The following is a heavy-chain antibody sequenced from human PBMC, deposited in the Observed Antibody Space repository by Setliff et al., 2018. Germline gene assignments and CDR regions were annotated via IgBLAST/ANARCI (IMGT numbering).Heavy chain of an antibody. CDR2: VYRGGTT. CDR3: ARDLGHGGDSDY. CDR1: GYSITSGYY. D-gene: IGHD2-21*02. J-gene: IGHJ4*02. Sequence: SETLSLTCAVSGYSITSGYYWGWIRQPPGKGLEWIGSVYRGGTTYYNPSLKSRLTISVDTSSNQFSLKLSSVTATDTAVYYCARDLGHGGDSDYWGQGILVTVSS. V-gene: IGHV4-38-2*02.